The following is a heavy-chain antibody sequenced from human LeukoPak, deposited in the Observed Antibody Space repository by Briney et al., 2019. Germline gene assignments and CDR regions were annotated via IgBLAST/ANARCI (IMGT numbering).Heavy chain of an antibody. J-gene: IGHJ4*02. Sequence: GGSLRLSCAASGFTFSSYSMNWVRQAPGKGLEWVSYISSSGSTIYYADSVKGRFTISRDNAKNSLYLQMNSLRAEDTAVYYCARGVWFGELYYWGQGTLVTVSS. D-gene: IGHD3-10*01. CDR2: ISSSGSTI. CDR3: ARGVWFGELYY. V-gene: IGHV3-48*04. CDR1: GFTFSSYS.